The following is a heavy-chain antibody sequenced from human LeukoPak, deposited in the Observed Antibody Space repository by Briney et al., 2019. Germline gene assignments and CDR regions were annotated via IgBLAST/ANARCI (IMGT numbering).Heavy chain of an antibody. J-gene: IGHJ4*02. Sequence: GGSLRLSCAASGFTFNTYAMSWVRQAPGKGLEWVSVISISGGTYYADSVKGRFTISRDISKNTVFLQMDSLRVEDTALYFCAKKAQYNGNYPLDYWGQGTLVTVSS. V-gene: IGHV3-23*01. CDR2: ISISGGT. CDR1: GFTFNTYA. D-gene: IGHD1-26*01. CDR3: AKKAQYNGNYPLDY.